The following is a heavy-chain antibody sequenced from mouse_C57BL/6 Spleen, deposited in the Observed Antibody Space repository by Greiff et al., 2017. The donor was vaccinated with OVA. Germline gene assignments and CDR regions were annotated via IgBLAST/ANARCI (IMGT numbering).Heavy chain of an antibody. CDR2: INPGSGGT. Sequence: QVQLMESGAELVRPGTSVQVSCKASGYAFTNYLLEWVKQRPGQGLEWIGVINPGSGGTNYNEKFKGKATLTADKSSSTAYMQLSSLTSEDSAVYFCAREGGIYYDYVFDYWGQGTTLTVSS. J-gene: IGHJ2*01. V-gene: IGHV1-54*01. CDR1: GYAFTNYL. CDR3: AREGGIYYDYVFDY. D-gene: IGHD2-4*01.